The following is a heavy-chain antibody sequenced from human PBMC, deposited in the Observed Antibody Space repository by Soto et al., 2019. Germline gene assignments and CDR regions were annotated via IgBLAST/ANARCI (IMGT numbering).Heavy chain of an antibody. CDR2: IYYTGNT. V-gene: IGHV4-31*03. D-gene: IGHD1-1*01. Sequence: QVQLQESGPGLVKPSQTLSLTCTVSGGSISSGGTGSYWTWIRQLPGKGLEWIGYIYYTGNTYYSPSLKGRPTISIDTSENQLSLKLTSVTAADTAVYFCASGHDAYKVRYWGQGTLVTVSS. CDR1: GGSISSGGTGSY. CDR3: ASGHDAYKVRY. J-gene: IGHJ4*02.